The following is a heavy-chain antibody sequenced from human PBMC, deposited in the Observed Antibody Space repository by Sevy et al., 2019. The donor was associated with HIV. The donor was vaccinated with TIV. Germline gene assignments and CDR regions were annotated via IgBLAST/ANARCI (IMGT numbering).Heavy chain of an antibody. CDR3: AKDRGEILHSAFDY. D-gene: IGHD3-16*01. CDR2: ISYDGRNNK. CDR1: GFTFSDYS. Sequence: VGSLRLSCAASGFTFSDYSMHWVRQAPGKGLEWVAVISYDGRNNKYNADSVKGRFTISRDNSKNTLYLQMNSLRVEDTAIYYCAKDRGEILHSAFDYWGQGTLVTVSS. V-gene: IGHV3-30*04. J-gene: IGHJ4*02.